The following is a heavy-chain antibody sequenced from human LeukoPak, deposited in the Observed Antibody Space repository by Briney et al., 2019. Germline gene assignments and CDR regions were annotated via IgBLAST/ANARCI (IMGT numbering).Heavy chain of an antibody. D-gene: IGHD4-17*01. V-gene: IGHV4-4*07. J-gene: IGHJ4*02. CDR2: INRSGGT. CDR1: GGSISNYY. Sequence: SETLSLTCTVSGGSISNYYWSWIRQPAGKELEWIGRINRSGGTNYNPSLKSRVTMSVDTSKNQFSLRLGSVTAADTAVYYCAREYGDFDYWGQGTLVTVSS. CDR3: AREYGDFDY.